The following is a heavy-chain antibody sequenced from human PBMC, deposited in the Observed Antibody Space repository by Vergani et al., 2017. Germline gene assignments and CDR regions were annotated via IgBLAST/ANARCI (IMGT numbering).Heavy chain of an antibody. CDR2: ISGSDGST. Sequence: EVQLLESGGGLVQPGGSLRLSCAASGFTFSSYAMNWVRQAPGKGLEWVSAISGSDGSTYYADSVKGRFTISRDNSKNTLYLQMNSLRAEDTAVYYCAKGGVVPAAIPYYYYYMDVWGKGTRSPSP. J-gene: IGHJ6*03. V-gene: IGHV3-23*01. CDR3: AKGGVVPAAIPYYYYYMDV. D-gene: IGHD2-2*01. CDR1: GFTFSSYA.